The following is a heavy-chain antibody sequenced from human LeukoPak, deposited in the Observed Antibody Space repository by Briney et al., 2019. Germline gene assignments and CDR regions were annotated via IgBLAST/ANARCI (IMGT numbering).Heavy chain of an antibody. D-gene: IGHD3-10*01. Sequence: ASVKVSCQASGYTFTVYYMHWVRQAPGQGLEWMGWINPNSGGTNYAQKFQGRVTMTRDTSISTAYMELSRLRSDDTALYYCTRDVRPRGGIVSWRQGPLVTVSS. CDR3: TRDVRPRGGIVS. V-gene: IGHV1-2*02. CDR2: INPNSGGT. CDR1: GYTFTVYY. J-gene: IGHJ4*02.